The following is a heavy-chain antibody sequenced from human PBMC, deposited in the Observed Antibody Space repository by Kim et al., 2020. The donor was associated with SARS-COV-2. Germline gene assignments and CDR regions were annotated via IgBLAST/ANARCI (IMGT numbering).Heavy chain of an antibody. J-gene: IGHJ4*02. V-gene: IGHV3-21*01. CDR3: ARDARLDY. CDR2: SSYI. Sequence: SSYIYYAASGKGRFTISRDNAKNSLYLQMTSLRAEDTAVYYCARDARLDYWGQGTLVTVSS.